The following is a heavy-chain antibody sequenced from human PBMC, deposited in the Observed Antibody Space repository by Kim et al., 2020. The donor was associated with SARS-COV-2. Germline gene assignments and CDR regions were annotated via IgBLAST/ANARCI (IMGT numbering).Heavy chain of an antibody. V-gene: IGHV7-4-1*02. Sequence: TYAQGLPGRFVFSLDTSVSTAYLQISSLKAEDTAVYYCARVGTAMVPDYWGQGTLVTVSS. J-gene: IGHJ4*02. D-gene: IGHD5-18*01. CDR3: ARVGTAMVPDY.